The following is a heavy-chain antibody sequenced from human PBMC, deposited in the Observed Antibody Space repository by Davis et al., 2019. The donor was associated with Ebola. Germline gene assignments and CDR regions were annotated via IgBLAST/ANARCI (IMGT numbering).Heavy chain of an antibody. CDR1: GFTFRRYS. CDR2: ISGNSYYI. V-gene: IGHV3-21*01. Sequence: RGSLRLSCAASGFTFRRYSMNWVRQAPGKGLEWVSSISGNSYYIYYADSLKGRFTISRDNAKNSLYLQMNSLRAEDTSVYYCARELEVWGRGTLVTVSS. D-gene: IGHD1-1*01. J-gene: IGHJ2*01. CDR3: ARELEV.